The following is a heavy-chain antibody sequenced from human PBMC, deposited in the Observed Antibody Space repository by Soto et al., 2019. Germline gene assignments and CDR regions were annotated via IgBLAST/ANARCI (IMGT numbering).Heavy chain of an antibody. D-gene: IGHD3-9*01. J-gene: IGHJ5*02. CDR2: ISSSSSYT. V-gene: IGHV3-11*06. CDR3: ARDALLRYFGWSRPNGFDP. Sequence: GGSLRLSCAASGFTFSDYYMSWIRQAPGKGLEWVSYISSSSSYTNYADSVKGRFTISRDNAKNSLYLQLNSLRAEDTAVYYCARDALLRYFGWSRPNGFDPWGQGTLVTVSS. CDR1: GFTFSDYY.